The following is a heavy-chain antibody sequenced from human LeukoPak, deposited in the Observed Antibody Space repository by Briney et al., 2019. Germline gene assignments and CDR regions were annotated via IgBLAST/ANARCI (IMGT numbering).Heavy chain of an antibody. CDR1: GFTFSGSP. Sequence: GGSLKLSCAASGFTFSGSPMHWVRQASGKGLEWVGRIRTKATSYDAAYAASVKGRFTISRDDSKNTAYLQMNSLRAEDTAVYYCAKDFGVVTQVYYFDYWGQGTLVTVSS. J-gene: IGHJ4*02. V-gene: IGHV3-73*01. CDR2: IRTKATSYDA. D-gene: IGHD3-3*01. CDR3: AKDFGVVTQVYYFDY.